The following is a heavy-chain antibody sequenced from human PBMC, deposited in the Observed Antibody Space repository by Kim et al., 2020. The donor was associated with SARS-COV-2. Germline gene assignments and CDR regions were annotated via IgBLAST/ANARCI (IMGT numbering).Heavy chain of an antibody. CDR2: ISSSGSTI. J-gene: IGHJ5*02. V-gene: IGHV3-11*01. Sequence: GGSLRLSCAASGFTFSDYYMSWIRQAPGKGLEWVSYISSSGSTIYYADSVKGRFTISRDNAKNSLYLQMNSLRAEDTAVYYCARDRRSSGWYKIGWFDPWGQGTLVTVSS. CDR3: ARDRRSSGWYKIGWFDP. D-gene: IGHD6-19*01. CDR1: GFTFSDYY.